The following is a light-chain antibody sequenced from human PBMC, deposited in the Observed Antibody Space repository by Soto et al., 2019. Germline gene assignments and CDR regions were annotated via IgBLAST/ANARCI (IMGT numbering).Light chain of an antibody. J-gene: IGKJ1*01. Sequence: DIQLTQSPSTLFASIGDRITITCRASQSINRWLAWYQPKPGQAPKRLTYSVDSLESGVPSRFSGSASGKNFTFSITRLQPDDFATYYWQHPRWTCGQGTKVDIK. CDR3: QHPRWT. CDR1: QSINRW. CDR2: SVD. V-gene: IGKV1-5*01.